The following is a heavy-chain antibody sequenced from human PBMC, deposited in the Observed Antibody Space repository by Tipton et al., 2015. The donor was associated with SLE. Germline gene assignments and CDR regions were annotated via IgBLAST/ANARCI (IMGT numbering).Heavy chain of an antibody. J-gene: IGHJ4*02. CDR2: INHSGST. CDR3: AREEGYGQGY. D-gene: IGHD5-18*01. Sequence: TLSLTCAVYGGSFSGYYWSWIRQPPGKGLEWIGEINHSGSTNYSPSLKSRVTISVDTSKNQFSLKLSSVTAADTAVYYCAREEGYGQGYWGQGTLVTVSS. V-gene: IGHV4-34*01. CDR1: GGSFSGYY.